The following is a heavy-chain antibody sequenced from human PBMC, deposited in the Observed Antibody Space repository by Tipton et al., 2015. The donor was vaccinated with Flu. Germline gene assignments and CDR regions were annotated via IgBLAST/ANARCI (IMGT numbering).Heavy chain of an antibody. D-gene: IGHD6-6*01. CDR3: VRAVGSSSSY. V-gene: IGHV3-74*03. CDR1: GFTFRSYG. Sequence: SLRLSCAASGFTFRSYGMHWVRQGPGKALVWVSHVNSDRSSITYADSVKGRFTISRDNAKNSLYLQMNSLRAEDTAVYYCVRAVGSSSSYWGQGTLVTVSS. CDR2: VNSDRSSI. J-gene: IGHJ4*02.